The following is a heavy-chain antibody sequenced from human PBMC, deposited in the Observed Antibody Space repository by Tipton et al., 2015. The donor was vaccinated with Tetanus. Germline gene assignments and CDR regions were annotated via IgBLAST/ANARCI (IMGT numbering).Heavy chain of an antibody. CDR3: VRGRGLGAYSFGFEY. CDR1: GVSVRSYY. CDR2: VIYDGTS. D-gene: IGHD5-18*01. Sequence: LRLSCTVSGVSVRSYYWSWIRQSPDKGLEWLGDVIYDGTSYYNPSLRSRLTISISRSKNQFSLKLTSVTAADTAVYYCVRGRGLGAYSFGFEYWGQGAQVTVSS. V-gene: IGHV4-34*01. J-gene: IGHJ4*02.